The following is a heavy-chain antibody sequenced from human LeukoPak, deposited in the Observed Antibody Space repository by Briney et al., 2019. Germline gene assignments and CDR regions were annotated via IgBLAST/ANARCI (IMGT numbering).Heavy chain of an antibody. CDR3: ARDYYDSSGYQYSFDY. Sequence: GGSLRLSCAASGFTFSSYWMSWVRQAPGKGLEWVANIKQDGSEKYYVDSVKGRFTISRDNAKNSLYLQMNSLRAEDTAVYYCARDYYDSSGYQYSFDYWGQGTLVTVSS. CDR1: GFTFSSYW. D-gene: IGHD3-22*01. V-gene: IGHV3-7*01. J-gene: IGHJ4*02. CDR2: IKQDGSEK.